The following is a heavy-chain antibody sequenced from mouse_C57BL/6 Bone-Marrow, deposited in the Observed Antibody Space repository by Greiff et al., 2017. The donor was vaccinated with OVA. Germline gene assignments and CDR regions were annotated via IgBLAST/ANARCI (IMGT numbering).Heavy chain of an antibody. Sequence: DVKLVESGGGLVKPGGSLKLSCAASGFTFSSYAMSWVRQTPEKRLEWVATISDGGSYTYYPDNVKGRFTISRDNAKNNLYLQMSHLKSEDTAMYYCARGGFYSKFDYWGQGTTLTVSS. V-gene: IGHV5-4*03. D-gene: IGHD2-5*01. CDR1: GFTFSSYA. CDR2: ISDGGSYT. CDR3: ARGGFYSKFDY. J-gene: IGHJ2*01.